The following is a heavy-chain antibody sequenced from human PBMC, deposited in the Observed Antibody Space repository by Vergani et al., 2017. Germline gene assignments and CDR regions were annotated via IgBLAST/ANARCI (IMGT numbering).Heavy chain of an antibody. Sequence: QVQLVQSGAEVKKPGASVKVSCKASGYTFTSYAMHWVRQAPGQRLEWMGWINAGNGNTKYSQKFQGRVTITRDTSASTAYMELSSLRSDDTAVYYCARVEYYYDSSGYYDFDYWGQGTLVTVSS. V-gene: IGHV1-3*01. CDR3: ARVEYYYDSSGYYDFDY. J-gene: IGHJ4*02. CDR2: INAGNGNT. CDR1: GYTFTSYA. D-gene: IGHD3-22*01.